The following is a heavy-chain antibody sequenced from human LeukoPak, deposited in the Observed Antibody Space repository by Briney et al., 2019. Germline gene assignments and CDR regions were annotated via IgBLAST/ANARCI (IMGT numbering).Heavy chain of an antibody. CDR3: ARHECSGGSCRNWFDP. D-gene: IGHD2-15*01. CDR1: GGSISSSSYY. Sequence: SETLSLTCTVSGGSISSSSYYWGWIRQPPGKGLEWIGSIYYSGSTYYTPSLKSRVTISVDTSKNQFSLKLSSVTAADTAVYYCARHECSGGSCRNWFDPWGQGTLVTVSS. J-gene: IGHJ5*02. V-gene: IGHV4-39*01. CDR2: IYYSGST.